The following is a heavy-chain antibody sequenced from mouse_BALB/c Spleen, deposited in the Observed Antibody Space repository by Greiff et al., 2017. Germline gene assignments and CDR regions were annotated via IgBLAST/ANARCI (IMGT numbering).Heavy chain of an antibody. CDR1: GFSLTSYG. CDR3: ARDDRYDYYAMDY. Sequence: VQVVESGPGLVAPSQSLSITCTVSGFSLTSYGVHWVRQPPGKGLEWLGVIWAGGSTNYNSALMSRLSISKDNSKSQVFLKMNSLQTDDTAMYDCARDDRYDYYAMDYWGQGTSVTVSS. CDR2: IWAGGST. J-gene: IGHJ4*01. V-gene: IGHV2-9*02. D-gene: IGHD2-14*01.